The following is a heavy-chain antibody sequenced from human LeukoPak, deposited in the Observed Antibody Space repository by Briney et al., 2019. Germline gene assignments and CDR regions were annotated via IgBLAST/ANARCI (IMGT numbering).Heavy chain of an antibody. CDR1: GFTFSNAW. D-gene: IGHD1-26*01. CDR2: IKSKTDGGTT. V-gene: IGHV3-15*07. J-gene: IGHJ4*02. Sequence: GGSLRLSCAVSGFTFSNAWMNWVRQAPGKGLEWVGRIKSKTDGGTTDYAAPVKGRFTISRDDSKNTLYLQMNSLKTEDTAVYYCTTDWGLGGSYGSLDYWGQGTLVTVSS. CDR3: TTDWGLGGSYGSLDY.